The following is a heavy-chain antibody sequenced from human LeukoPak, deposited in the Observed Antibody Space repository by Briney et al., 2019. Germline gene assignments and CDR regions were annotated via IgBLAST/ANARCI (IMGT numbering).Heavy chain of an antibody. V-gene: IGHV1-2*02. CDR1: GYTFSDHY. D-gene: IGHD3-10*02. Sequence: ASVTVSCKASGYTFSDHYMHWVRQAPGQGLEWMGWINPYSGGTNYAPKFQGRVSMARDTSTSTAYMELSRLTFDDTAVYYCAKDSQRKYKGYVDIDPWGQGTLVTVSS. CDR2: INPYSGGT. J-gene: IGHJ5*02. CDR3: AKDSQRKYKGYVDIDP.